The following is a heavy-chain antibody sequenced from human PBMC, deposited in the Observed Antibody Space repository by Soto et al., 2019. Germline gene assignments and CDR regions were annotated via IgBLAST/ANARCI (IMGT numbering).Heavy chain of an antibody. CDR1: GFTFSGYG. D-gene: IGHD5-12*01. V-gene: IGHV3-30*18. J-gene: IGHJ3*02. CDR3: AKGKGVREMATIGAFDI. Sequence: GGSLRLSCAASGFTFSGYGMHWVRQAPGKGLEWVAVISYDGSNKYYADSVKGRFTISRDSSKNTLYLQMNSLRAEDTAVYYCAKGKGVREMATIGAFDIWGQGTMVTVSS. CDR2: ISYDGSNK.